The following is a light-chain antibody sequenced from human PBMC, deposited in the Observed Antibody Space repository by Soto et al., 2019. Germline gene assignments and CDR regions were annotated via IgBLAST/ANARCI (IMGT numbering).Light chain of an antibody. CDR1: SSDVGTYNL. CDR3: CSYATVSTFV. V-gene: IGLV2-23*02. J-gene: IGLJ1*01. CDR2: EDN. Sequence: QSVLTQPASVSGSPGQSITTSCTGTSSDVGTYNLVSWYQQHPGKAPKLLISEDNKRPSGVSNRFSGSKSGNTASLSISGLQAEDEADYYCCSYATVSTFVFGPAPKVTVL.